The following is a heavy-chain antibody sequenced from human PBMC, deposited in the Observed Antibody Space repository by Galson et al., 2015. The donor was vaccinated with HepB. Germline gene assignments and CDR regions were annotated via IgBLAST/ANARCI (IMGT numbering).Heavy chain of an antibody. Sequence: SLRLSCAASGFTFSDYYMSWIRQAPGKGLEWVSYISSSSSYTNYADSVKGRFTISRDNAKNSLYLQMNSLRAEDTAVYYCAKRNSRRDGYKYFDYWGQGTLVTVSS. CDR1: GFTFSDYY. CDR3: AKRNSRRDGYKYFDY. V-gene: IGHV3-11*03. CDR2: ISSSSSYT. J-gene: IGHJ4*02. D-gene: IGHD5-24*01.